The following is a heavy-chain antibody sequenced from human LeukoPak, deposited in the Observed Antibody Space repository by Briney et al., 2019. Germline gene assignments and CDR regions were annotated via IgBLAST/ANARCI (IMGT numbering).Heavy chain of an antibody. CDR1: GGSFSGYY. CDR2: INHSGST. V-gene: IGHV4-34*01. J-gene: IGHJ4*02. D-gene: IGHD3-10*01. CDR3: ARLHLDYGSGSYRGSFDY. Sequence: SETLSLTCAVHGGSFSGYYWSWIRQLPGKGLEWIGEINHSGSTNYNPSLKSRVTISVDTSKNQFSLKLSSVTAADTAVYYCARLHLDYGSGSYRGSFDYWGQGTLVTVSS.